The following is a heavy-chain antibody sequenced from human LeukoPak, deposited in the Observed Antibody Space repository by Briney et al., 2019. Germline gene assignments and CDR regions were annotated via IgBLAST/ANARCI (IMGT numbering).Heavy chain of an antibody. CDR2: ISGSGRST. V-gene: IGHV3-23*01. CDR3: ITPDKPLGFCSGGSCSLGCP. D-gene: IGHD2-15*01. Sequence: GGSLRLSCAASGFTFTNYGMIWVRQAPGRGLEWVSAISGSGRSTYYADSVKGRFTISRDNSKNTLYLQMNSLRAEDTAVYYCITPDKPLGFCSGGSCSLGCPWGKGTTVTMSA. CDR1: GFTFTNYG. J-gene: IGHJ6*04.